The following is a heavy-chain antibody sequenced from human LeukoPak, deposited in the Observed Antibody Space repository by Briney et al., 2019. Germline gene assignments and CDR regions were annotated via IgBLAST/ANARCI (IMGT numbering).Heavy chain of an antibody. D-gene: IGHD3-22*01. CDR2: IVVGSGNT. CDR3: AAAGYDSSGYRSD. J-gene: IGHJ4*02. Sequence: GTSVKVSCKASGFTFTSSAMQWVRRARGQRLEWIGWIVVGSGNTNYAQKFQERVTITRDMSTSTAYMELSSLRSEDTAVYYCAAAGYDSSGYRSDWGQGTLVTVSS. V-gene: IGHV1-58*02. CDR1: GFTFTSSA.